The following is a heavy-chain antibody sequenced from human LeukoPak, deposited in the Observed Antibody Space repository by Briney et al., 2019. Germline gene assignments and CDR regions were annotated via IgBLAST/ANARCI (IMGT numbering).Heavy chain of an antibody. Sequence: ASVKVSCKASGYTFTSYDINWVRQATGQGLEWMGWMNPNSGNTGYAQKSQGRVTMTRNTSKGTAYMELSSLRSEDTAVYYCARIILLFVEFGPWGQGTLVTVSS. CDR3: ARIILLFVEFGP. J-gene: IGHJ5*02. CDR2: MNPNSGNT. D-gene: IGHD3-10*01. V-gene: IGHV1-8*01. CDR1: GYTFTSYD.